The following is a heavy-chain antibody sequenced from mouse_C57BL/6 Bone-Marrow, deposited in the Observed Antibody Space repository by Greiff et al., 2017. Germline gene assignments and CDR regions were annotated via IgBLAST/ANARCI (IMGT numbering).Heavy chain of an antibody. CDR1: GYTFTSYW. CDR2: IDPSDSYT. V-gene: IGHV1-50*01. Sequence: QVQLKESGAELVKPGASVKLSCKASGYTFTSYWMQWVKQRPGQGLEWIGEIDPSDSYTNSNQKFKGKATLTVDTSSSTAYMQLSSLPSEDSAVYYCARDVETDFDYWGQGTTLTVSS. CDR3: ARDVETDFDY. J-gene: IGHJ2*01.